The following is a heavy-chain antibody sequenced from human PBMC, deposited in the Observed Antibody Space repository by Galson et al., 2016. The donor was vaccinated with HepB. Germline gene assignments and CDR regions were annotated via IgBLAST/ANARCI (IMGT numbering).Heavy chain of an antibody. V-gene: IGHV3-43*02. D-gene: IGHD2/OR15-2a*01. CDR1: GFTCDDCA. CDR3: GILYGGFDP. J-gene: IGHJ5*02. Sequence: SLRLSCAASGFTCDDCAMHWVRQAPGKGLECVSLISGDGTGRYYADSVKGRFSISRDNSKNSLYLQMNSLRTEDRALYYCGILYGGFDPWGQGTLVTVSS. CDR2: ISGDGTGR.